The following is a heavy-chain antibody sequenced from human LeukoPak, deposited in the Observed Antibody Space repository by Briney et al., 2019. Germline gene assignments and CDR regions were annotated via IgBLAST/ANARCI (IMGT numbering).Heavy chain of an antibody. D-gene: IGHD2-8*02. V-gene: IGHV4-39*07. J-gene: IGHJ4*02. Sequence: SETLSLTCSVSGGSISSSSHYWNWIRQPPGEGLEWIGSIYYSGSTYYNPSLKSRVTISVDTSKNQFSLKLISVTAADTAVYYCAREDTGGLDYWGQGILVTVSP. CDR2: IYYSGST. CDR1: GGSISSSSHY. CDR3: AREDTGGLDY.